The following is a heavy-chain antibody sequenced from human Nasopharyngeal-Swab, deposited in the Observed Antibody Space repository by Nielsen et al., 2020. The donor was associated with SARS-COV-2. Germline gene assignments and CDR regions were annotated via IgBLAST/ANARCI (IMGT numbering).Heavy chain of an antibody. CDR2: IYWDDDK. D-gene: IGHD1-26*01. CDR1: GFSLSTSGGG. CDR3: AHRLVGATNNWFDP. Sequence: SGPTLVKPTQTLTLTCTFSGFSLSTSGGGGGGIRQPPGKALEWLALIYWDDDKRYSPSLKSRLTITKDTSKNQVVLTMTNMDPVDTATYYRAHRLVGATNNWFDPWGQGTLVTVSS. J-gene: IGHJ5*02. V-gene: IGHV2-5*02.